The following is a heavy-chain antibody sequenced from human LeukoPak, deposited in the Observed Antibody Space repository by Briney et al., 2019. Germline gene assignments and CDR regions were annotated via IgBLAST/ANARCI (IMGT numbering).Heavy chain of an antibody. V-gene: IGHV3-11*04. CDR3: ARSWDRITFIGFDP. CDR2: ISGSGSAI. Sequence: PGGSLRLSCAASGFTFSDYYMGWIRQAPGKGLEWISYISGSGSAIYYTDSEKGRFTISRDNAKNSLYLQMNSLRAEDTAVYYCARSWDRITFIGFDPWGQGTLVTVSS. D-gene: IGHD2/OR15-2a*01. CDR1: GFTFSDYY. J-gene: IGHJ5*02.